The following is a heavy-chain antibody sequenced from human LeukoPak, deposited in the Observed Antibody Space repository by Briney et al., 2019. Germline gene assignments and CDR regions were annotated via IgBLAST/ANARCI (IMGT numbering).Heavy chain of an antibody. CDR2: IIPILGIA. J-gene: IGHJ4*02. D-gene: IGHD1-26*01. CDR1: GYTFTSYG. Sequence: GASVKVSCKASGYTFTSYGISWVRQAPGQGLEWMGRIIPILGIANYAQKFQGRVTITADKSTSTAYMELSSLRSEDTAVYYCARDAGRIGYFDYWGQGTLVTVSS. CDR3: ARDAGRIGYFDY. V-gene: IGHV1-69*04.